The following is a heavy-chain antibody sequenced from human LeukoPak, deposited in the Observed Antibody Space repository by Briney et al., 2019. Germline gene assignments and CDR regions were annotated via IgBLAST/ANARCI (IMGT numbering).Heavy chain of an antibody. J-gene: IGHJ4*02. D-gene: IGHD3-9*01. Sequence: PSETLSLTCAVSGGSMRDYYWSWIRQPPGKGLEWIGNIYYSGSTNYNPSLKSRVTISVDTSKNPFSLKVRSVTAANTAVYYCARGFGYYDVLTAFWGQGTLVTVSS. CDR3: ARGFGYYDVLTAF. CDR2: IYYSGST. V-gene: IGHV4-59*01. CDR1: GGSMRDYY.